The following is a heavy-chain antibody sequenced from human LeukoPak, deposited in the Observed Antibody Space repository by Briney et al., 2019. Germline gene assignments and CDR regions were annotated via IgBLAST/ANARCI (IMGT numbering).Heavy chain of an antibody. V-gene: IGHV1-8*03. CDR2: MNPNSGNT. Sequence: GASVKVSCKASGYTFTSYDINWVRQATGQGLEWMGWMNPNSGNTGYAQKFQGRVTITRNTSISTAYMELSSLRSEDTAVYYCARESPREERIAAAAHGVFDYWGQGTLVTVSS. D-gene: IGHD6-13*01. J-gene: IGHJ4*02. CDR3: ARESPREERIAAAAHGVFDY. CDR1: GYTFTSYD.